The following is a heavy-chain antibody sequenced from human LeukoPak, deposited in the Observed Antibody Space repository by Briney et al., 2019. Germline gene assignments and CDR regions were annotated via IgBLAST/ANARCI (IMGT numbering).Heavy chain of an antibody. CDR2: ISYSGST. Sequence: SETLSLTCTVSSDSISSSRFYGGWIRQPPGRGLEWIATISYSGSTYYNPSLRSRVTMSIDTSKNQFSLKLGSVTAADTAVYYCASLLSGFISSWCPDYYYGVDVWGQGTTVSVSS. V-gene: IGHV4-39*01. J-gene: IGHJ6*02. CDR1: SDSISSSRFY. CDR3: ASLLSGFISSWCPDYYYGVDV. D-gene: IGHD6-13*01.